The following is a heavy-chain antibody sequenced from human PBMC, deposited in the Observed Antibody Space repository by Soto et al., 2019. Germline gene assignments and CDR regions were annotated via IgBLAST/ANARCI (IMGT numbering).Heavy chain of an antibody. V-gene: IGHV1-46*03. J-gene: IGHJ4*02. CDR2: INPSGGST. D-gene: IGHD3-3*01. Sequence: QVHLVQSGAGVQKPGASVKVSCKASGYTFTSHYIHWVRQAPGQGLEWMGIINPSGGSTSYAQKCQGSDISTRDTSTSPVDMGLSRVQSVHTAEYYGASWRGYISPSTTLFWSGHFGCRGQGTLVTVSS. CDR1: GYTFTSHY. CDR3: ASWRGYISPSTTLFWSGHFGC.